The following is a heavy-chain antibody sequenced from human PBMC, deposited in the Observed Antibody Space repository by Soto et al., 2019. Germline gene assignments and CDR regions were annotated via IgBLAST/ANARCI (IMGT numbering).Heavy chain of an antibody. V-gene: IGHV4-39*01. CDR2: IYYSGST. J-gene: IGHJ4*02. CDR3: ARTDDYGDYFDY. D-gene: IGHD4-17*01. CDR1: GGSISSSSYY. Sequence: SETLSLTCTVSGGSISSSSYYWGWIRQPPGKGLEWIGSIYYSGSTYYNPSLKSRVTISVDTSKNQFSLKLSSVTAADTAVYYCARTDDYGDYFDYWGQGTLVTVSS.